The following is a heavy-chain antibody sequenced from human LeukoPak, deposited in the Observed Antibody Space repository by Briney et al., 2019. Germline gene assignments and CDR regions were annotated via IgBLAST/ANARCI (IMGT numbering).Heavy chain of an antibody. J-gene: IGHJ6*03. V-gene: IGHV4-59*08. CDR1: GASMINTY. CDR2: DHYGGGT. CDR3: ASAPHHYYLAV. Sequence: SETLSLTCTVPGASMINTYWTWIRQPPGRGLEWIGYDHYGGGTNYNPSLNSRVTISIDTTKNHVSLKLRSVTAADTAVYYCASAPHHYYLAVWGKGTTVIVSS.